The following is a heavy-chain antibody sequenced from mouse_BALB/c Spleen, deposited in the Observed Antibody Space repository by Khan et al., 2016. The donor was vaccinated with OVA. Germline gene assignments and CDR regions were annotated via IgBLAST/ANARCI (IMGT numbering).Heavy chain of an antibody. J-gene: IGHJ2*01. V-gene: IGHV14-3*02. CDR3: VPTGTGDYFDY. D-gene: IGHD4-1*01. CDR2: IDPVNGNT. Sequence: VQLKQSGAELVKPGASVKLSCTASGFNIKDTHMHWVKQRPEQGLEWIGRIDPVNGNTKYDPKFQGKATITADTSSNTAYLQFSSQTSEDTAVYYCVPTGTGDYFDYWGQGTTLTVSS. CDR1: GFNIKDTH.